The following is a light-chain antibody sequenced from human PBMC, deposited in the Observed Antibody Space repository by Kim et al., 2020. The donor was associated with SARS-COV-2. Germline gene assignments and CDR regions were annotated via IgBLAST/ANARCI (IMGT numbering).Light chain of an antibody. J-gene: IGKJ2*01. CDR1: QGIRND. V-gene: IGKV1-6*01. Sequence: AIQMTQSPSSLSASVGDRVTVTCRATQGIRNDLDWFQQKPGKAPKLLIYAASSLQSGVPSRFSGSGSGTDFTLTISSLQPEDVATYYCLQDYTTPYTFGQGTKLEI. CDR3: LQDYTTPYT. CDR2: AAS.